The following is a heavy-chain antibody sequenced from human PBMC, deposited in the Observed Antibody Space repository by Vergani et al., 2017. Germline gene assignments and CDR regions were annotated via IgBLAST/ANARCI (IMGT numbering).Heavy chain of an antibody. CDR2: ISSSSSYI. CDR3: ARDVGYCDFGSGSGGPYYFDY. J-gene: IGHJ4*02. D-gene: IGHD3-3*01. CDR1: GFTFSSYS. V-gene: IGHV3-21*01. Sequence: EVQLVESGGGLVKPGGSLRLSCAASGFTFSSYSMNWVRQAPGKGLEWVSSISSSSSYIYYADSVKGRFTISRDNAKNSLYLQMNSLRAEDTAVYYCARDVGYCDFGSGSGGPYYFDYWGQGTLVTVSS.